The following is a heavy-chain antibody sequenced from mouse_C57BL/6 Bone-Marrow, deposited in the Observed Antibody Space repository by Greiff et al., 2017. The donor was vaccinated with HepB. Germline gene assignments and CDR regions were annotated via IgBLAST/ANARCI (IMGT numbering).Heavy chain of an antibody. Sequence: VKLQESGPGLVAPSQSLSITCTVSGFSLTSYAISWVRQPPGKGLEWLGVIWTGGGTNYNSALKSRLSISKDNSKSQVFLKMNSLQTDDTARYYCARRRYYYGSSWYFDVWGTGTTVTVSS. CDR3: ARRRYYYGSSWYFDV. J-gene: IGHJ1*03. CDR1: GFSLTSYA. CDR2: IWTGGGT. V-gene: IGHV2-9-1*01. D-gene: IGHD1-1*01.